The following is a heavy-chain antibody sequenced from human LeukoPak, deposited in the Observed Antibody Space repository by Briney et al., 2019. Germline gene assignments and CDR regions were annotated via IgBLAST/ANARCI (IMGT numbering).Heavy chain of an antibody. CDR3: ARRQGGSGLYYMDV. CDR1: GYTFTSYG. V-gene: IGHV1-18*01. Sequence: ASVKVSCQASGYTFTSYGISGVRQAPGQGLEWMGWISAYNGNTNYAQKLQGRVTITTDTSTSTAYVELRSLRSDDTAVYYCARRQGGSGLYYMDVWGKGTTVTVSS. CDR2: ISAYNGNT. D-gene: IGHD3-10*01. J-gene: IGHJ6*03.